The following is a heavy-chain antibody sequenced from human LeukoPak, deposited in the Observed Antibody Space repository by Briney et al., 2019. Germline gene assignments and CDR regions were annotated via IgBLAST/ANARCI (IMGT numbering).Heavy chain of an antibody. CDR3: ARTSIAVTGTSFN. CDR1: GYSISSGYY. J-gene: IGHJ4*02. D-gene: IGHD6-19*01. Sequence: SETLSLTCTVSGYSISSGYYWGWIRQPPGKGLEWIGIIYHSGSTYYNPSLKSRVTISVDTSKNQFSLKLSSVTAADTAVYYCARTSIAVTGTSFNWGQGTLVTVSS. CDR2: IYHSGST. V-gene: IGHV4-38-2*02.